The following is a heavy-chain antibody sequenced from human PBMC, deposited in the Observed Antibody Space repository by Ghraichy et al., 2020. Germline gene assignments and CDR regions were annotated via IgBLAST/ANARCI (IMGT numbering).Heavy chain of an antibody. D-gene: IGHD6-13*01. Sequence: SETLSLTCTVSGGSISSYYWSWIRQPPGKGLEWIGYIYYSGSTNYNPSLKSRVTISVDTSKNQFSLKLSPVTAADTAVYYCARDQRRIAAAGTPANWFDPWGQGTLVTVSS. V-gene: IGHV4-59*01. CDR3: ARDQRRIAAAGTPANWFDP. CDR2: IYYSGST. J-gene: IGHJ5*02. CDR1: GGSISSYY.